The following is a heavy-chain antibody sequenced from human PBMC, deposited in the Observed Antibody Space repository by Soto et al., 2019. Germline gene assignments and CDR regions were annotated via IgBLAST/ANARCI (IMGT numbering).Heavy chain of an antibody. Sequence: SLRLSCAASRFTFSSYAMHWVRQAPGKGLEWVAVISYDGSNKYYADSVKGRFTISRDNSKNTLYLQMNSLRAEDTAVYYCARLAYYGSGDSRFDPWGQGTLVTVSS. V-gene: IGHV3-30-3*01. CDR1: RFTFSSYA. J-gene: IGHJ5*02. CDR3: ARLAYYGSGDSRFDP. D-gene: IGHD3-10*01. CDR2: ISYDGSNK.